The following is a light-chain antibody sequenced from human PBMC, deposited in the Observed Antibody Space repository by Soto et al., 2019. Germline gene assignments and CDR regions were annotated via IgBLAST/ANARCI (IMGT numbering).Light chain of an antibody. Sequence: QLVLTQSHSASASLRASVKLTCTLSSGHSNYAIAWHQQQSEKGPRYLMKLNSDGSHSKGDGIPDRFSGSSSGAERYLTISSRQSEDGADAYCQTWGYGIVVFGGGTKLTV. CDR2: LNSDGSH. V-gene: IGLV4-69*01. CDR3: QTWGYGIVV. CDR1: SGHSNYA. J-gene: IGLJ2*01.